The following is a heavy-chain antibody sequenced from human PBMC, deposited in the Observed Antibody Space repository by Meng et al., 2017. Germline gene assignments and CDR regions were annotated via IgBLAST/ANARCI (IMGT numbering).Heavy chain of an antibody. V-gene: IGHV4-34*01. CDR1: GGSFSGYY. Sequence: SETLSLTCAVYGGSFSGYYWSWIRQPPGKGLEWIGEINHSGSTNYNPSLKSRVTISVDTSKNQFSLKLSSVTAADTAVYYCARFRVVPTLGRAFDIWDQGTMVTVSS. D-gene: IGHD3-3*01. CDR3: ARFRVVPTLGRAFDI. J-gene: IGHJ3*02. CDR2: INHSGST.